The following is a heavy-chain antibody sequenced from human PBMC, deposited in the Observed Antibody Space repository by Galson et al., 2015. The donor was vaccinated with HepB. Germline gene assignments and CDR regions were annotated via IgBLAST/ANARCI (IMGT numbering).Heavy chain of an antibody. CDR3: ATDDSSSRLFDY. CDR2: IIPIFGTA. V-gene: IGHV1-69*13. D-gene: IGHD6-6*01. J-gene: IGHJ4*02. CDR1: GGTFSSYA. Sequence: SVKVSCKASGGTFSSYAISWVRQAPGQGLEWMGGIIPIFGTANYAQKLQGRVTITADESTSTAYMELSSLRSEDTAVYYCATDDSSSRLFDYWGQGTLVTVSS.